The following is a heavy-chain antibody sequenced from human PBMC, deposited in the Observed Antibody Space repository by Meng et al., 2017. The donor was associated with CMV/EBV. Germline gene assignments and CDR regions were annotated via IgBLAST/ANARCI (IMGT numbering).Heavy chain of an antibody. CDR3: ARDLGGGATTGNY. D-gene: IGHD1-26*01. CDR1: GFTFSSYW. Sequence: GESLKISCAASGFTFSSYWMSWVRQAPGKGLEWVANIKQDGSEKYYVDSVKGRFTISRDNAKNSLYLQMNSLGAEDTAVYYCARDLGGGATTGNYWGQGTLVTVSS. V-gene: IGHV3-7*01. J-gene: IGHJ4*02. CDR2: IKQDGSEK.